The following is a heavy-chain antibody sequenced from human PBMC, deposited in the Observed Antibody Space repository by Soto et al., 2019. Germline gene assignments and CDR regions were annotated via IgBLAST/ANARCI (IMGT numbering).Heavy chain of an antibody. Sequence: QVQLVQSGAEVKKPGSSVKVSCKASGGTFSRYAISWVRQAPGQGLEWMGGIIPIFGTSNYTQKFQGRVTITADESTNTAYMELSSLRSEDTAVYYCCHKARRVYYYYGMDVWGQGTTVTVSS. CDR1: GGTFSRYA. D-gene: IGHD3-10*01. J-gene: IGHJ6*02. CDR2: IIPIFGTS. V-gene: IGHV1-69*01. CDR3: CHKARRVYYYYGMDV.